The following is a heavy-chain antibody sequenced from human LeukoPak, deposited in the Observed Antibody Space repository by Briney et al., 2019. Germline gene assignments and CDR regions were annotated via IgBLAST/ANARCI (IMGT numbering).Heavy chain of an antibody. CDR2: IKSKTDGGTT. Sequence: PGGSLRLSCAASGFTFSNAWMSWVRQAPGKGLEWVGRIKSKTDGGTTDYAAPVKGRFTISRDDSKNTLYLQMNSLKTEDTAVYYCTSCSSTSCPRGYYYYYGMDVWGQGTTVTVSS. J-gene: IGHJ6*02. CDR3: TSCSSTSCPRGYYYYYGMDV. CDR1: GFTFSNAW. D-gene: IGHD2-2*01. V-gene: IGHV3-15*01.